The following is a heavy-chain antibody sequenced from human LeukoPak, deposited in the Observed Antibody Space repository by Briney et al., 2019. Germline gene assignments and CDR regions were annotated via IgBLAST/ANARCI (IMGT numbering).Heavy chain of an antibody. CDR2: INPNSGGT. V-gene: IGHV1-2*02. Sequence: GASVKVSCKASGYTFTGYYMHWVRQAPGQGLEWMGWINPNSGGTNYAQKFQGRVTMTRNTSISTAYMELSSLRSEDTAVYYCARSPLDYYDSSGYHKDDYFDYWGQGTLVTVSS. CDR3: ARSPLDYYDSSGYHKDDYFDY. J-gene: IGHJ4*02. CDR1: GYTFTGYY. D-gene: IGHD3-22*01.